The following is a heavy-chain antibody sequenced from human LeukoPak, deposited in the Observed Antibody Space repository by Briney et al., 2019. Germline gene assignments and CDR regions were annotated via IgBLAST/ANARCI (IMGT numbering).Heavy chain of an antibody. Sequence: LSGGSLRLSCAASGFTSSSHVMNWVRQAPGKGLEWVSGISSSGSGGNTYYADFVKGRFTISRDSSKNTLFLQMNTLRAEDTAVYFCVRERLGAIVENWGQGVLVIVSS. J-gene: IGHJ4*02. CDR2: ISSSGSGGNT. CDR1: GFTSSSHV. V-gene: IGHV3-23*01. CDR3: VRERLGAIVEN. D-gene: IGHD3-16*02.